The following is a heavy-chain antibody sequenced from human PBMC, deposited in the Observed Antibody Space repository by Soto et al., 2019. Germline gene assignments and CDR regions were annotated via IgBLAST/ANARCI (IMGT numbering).Heavy chain of an antibody. CDR2: ISGHSRAI. CDR3: ARDGERGYDMDV. CDR1: GFTFSTYN. J-gene: IGHJ6*02. D-gene: IGHD1-1*01. V-gene: IGHV3-48*02. Sequence: EVQLVESGGGLVQPGGSLRLSCAASGFTFSTYNMNWVRQAPGKGLEWVSYISGHSRAIYYADSVKGRFTISRDNAKNSLYVQRNSLRDEDTAIYYCARDGERGYDMDVWGQGTTVTVSS.